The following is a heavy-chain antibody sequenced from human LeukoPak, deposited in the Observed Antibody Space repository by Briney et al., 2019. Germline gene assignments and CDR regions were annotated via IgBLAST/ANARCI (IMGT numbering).Heavy chain of an antibody. Sequence: SQTLSLTCAVSGGSTSSGGYSWSWIRQPPGKGLEWIGYIYHSGSTYYNPSLKSRVTISVDRSKNQFSLKLSSVTAADTAVYYCARRRQVYSGYDSEPCNWFDPWGQGTLVTVSS. J-gene: IGHJ5*02. D-gene: IGHD5-12*01. CDR2: IYHSGST. V-gene: IGHV4-30-2*01. CDR1: GGSTSSGGYS. CDR3: ARRRQVYSGYDSEPCNWFDP.